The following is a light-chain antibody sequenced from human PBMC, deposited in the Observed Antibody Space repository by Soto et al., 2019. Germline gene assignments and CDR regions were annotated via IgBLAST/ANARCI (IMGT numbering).Light chain of an antibody. CDR1: QNINSH. Sequence: DIQMTQSPSSLSASIGDRVTITCRASQNINSHLNWYQQKPGKAPKVLIYAASRLQSGVPLRFSGSGSGTEFTLTISSLEPEDFVTYYCQQSHITTLFTFGKGNKLEIK. CDR2: AAS. CDR3: QQSHITTLFT. V-gene: IGKV1-39*01. J-gene: IGKJ2*01.